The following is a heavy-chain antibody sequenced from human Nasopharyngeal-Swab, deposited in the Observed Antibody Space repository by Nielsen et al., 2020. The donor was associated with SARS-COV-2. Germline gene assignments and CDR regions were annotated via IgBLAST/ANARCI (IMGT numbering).Heavy chain of an antibody. CDR1: GFTFTSYA. V-gene: IGHV3-30*04. CDR2: ISYDGSSS. J-gene: IGHJ6*02. Sequence: GGSLRLSCAASGFTFTSYAMHWVRQAPGKGLEWVAVISYDGSSSYYADSVKGRFTISRDNAKNSLYLQMNNLRAEDTAIYYCAKDRDSGDDSEEYYHYYGMDVWGQGAPVTVSS. CDR3: AKDRDSGDDSEEYYHYYGMDV. D-gene: IGHD5-12*01.